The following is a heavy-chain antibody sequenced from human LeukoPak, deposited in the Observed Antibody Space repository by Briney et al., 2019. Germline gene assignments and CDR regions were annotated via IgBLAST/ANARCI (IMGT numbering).Heavy chain of an antibody. CDR3: ARDRQLFV. CDR1: GFTFSSYV. CDR2: IKQDGSEK. V-gene: IGHV3-7*01. J-gene: IGHJ4*02. Sequence: GGSLRLSCAASGFTFSSYVMCWVRPARGGGLEWLAKIKQDGSEKYYVDSVKGRFTISRDNAKNSLYLQMNSLRAEDTAVYYCARDRQLFVWGQGTLVTVSS. D-gene: IGHD1-1*01.